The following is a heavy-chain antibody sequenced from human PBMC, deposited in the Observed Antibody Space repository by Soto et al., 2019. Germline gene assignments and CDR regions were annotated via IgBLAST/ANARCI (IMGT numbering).Heavy chain of an antibody. Sequence: SETPSLTCAVSGGSISSSNWWSWVRQPPGKGLEWIGEIYHSGSTNYNPSLKSRVTISVDKSKNQFSLKLSSVTAADTAVYYCARADGYNPYYFDYWGQGTLVTVSS. CDR2: IYHSGST. J-gene: IGHJ4*02. CDR1: GGSISSSNW. D-gene: IGHD5-12*01. CDR3: ARADGYNPYYFDY. V-gene: IGHV4-4*02.